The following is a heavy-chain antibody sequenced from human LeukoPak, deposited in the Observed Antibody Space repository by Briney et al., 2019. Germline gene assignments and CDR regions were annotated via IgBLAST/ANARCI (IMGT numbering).Heavy chain of an antibody. CDR1: GGSISSYY. D-gene: IGHD3-10*01. CDR2: IYYSGST. CDR3: ARDSLWFGSGMDV. J-gene: IGHJ6*04. Sequence: SETLSLTCTVSGGSISSYYWSWIRQPPGKGLEWIGYIYYSGSTNYNPSLKSRVTISVDTSKNQFSLKLSSVTAADTAVYYCARDSLWFGSGMDVWGKGTTVTVPS. V-gene: IGHV4-59*01.